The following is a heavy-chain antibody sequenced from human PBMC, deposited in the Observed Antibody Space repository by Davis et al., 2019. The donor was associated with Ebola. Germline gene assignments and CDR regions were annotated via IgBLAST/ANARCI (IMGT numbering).Heavy chain of an antibody. J-gene: IGHJ5*02. CDR1: GGSISSSSYY. Sequence: MPSETLSLTCTVSGGSISSSSYYWGWIRQPPGKGLEWIGSIYYSGSTYYNPSLKSRVTISVDTSKNQFSLKLSSVTAADTAVYYCARRNRYCSGGRCRNWFDPWGQGTLVTVSS. V-gene: IGHV4-39*01. CDR3: ARRNRYCSGGRCRNWFDP. CDR2: IYYSGST. D-gene: IGHD2-15*01.